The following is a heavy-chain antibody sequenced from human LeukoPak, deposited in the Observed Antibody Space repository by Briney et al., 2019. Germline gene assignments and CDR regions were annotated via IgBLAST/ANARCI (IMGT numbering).Heavy chain of an antibody. CDR1: GFTFSSYS. CDR3: AAPIHCSSTSCQPDY. V-gene: IGHV3-21*01. Sequence: GGSLRLSCAASGFTFSSYSMNWVRQAPGKGLEWVSSISSSSSYIYYADSVKGRFTISGDNAKNSLYLQMNSLRAEDTAVYYCAAPIHCSSTSCQPDYWGQGTLVTVSS. D-gene: IGHD2-2*01. J-gene: IGHJ4*02. CDR2: ISSSSSYI.